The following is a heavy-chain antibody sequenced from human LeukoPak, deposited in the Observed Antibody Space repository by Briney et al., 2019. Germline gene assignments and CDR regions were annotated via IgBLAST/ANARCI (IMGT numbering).Heavy chain of an antibody. V-gene: IGHV3-23*01. CDR3: ATIIMDGGVGATTQTSDY. CDR1: GFTFSSYA. J-gene: IGHJ4*02. CDR2: ISGSGGST. Sequence: GGSLRLSCAASGFTFSSYAMSGVRQAPGKGLEWVSAISGSGGSTYYADSVRGRFTISRDNSKNTLYLQMNSLRAGDTAVYYCATIIMDGGVGATTQTSDYWGQGTLVTVSS. D-gene: IGHD1-26*01.